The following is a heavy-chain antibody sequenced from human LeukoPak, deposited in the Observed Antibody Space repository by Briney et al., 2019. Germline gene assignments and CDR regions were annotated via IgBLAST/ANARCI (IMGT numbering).Heavy chain of an antibody. J-gene: IGHJ5*02. CDR1: GYTFTGYY. Sequence: ASVKVSCKASGYTFTGYYMHWVRQAPAKGLEWMGCINPNSGGTNYAQKFQDRVTMTTDTSTNTPYMELRSLRSDDTAVYYCARDLDYYDSSGSGWFDPWGRGTLVTVSS. CDR2: INPNSGGT. D-gene: IGHD3-22*01. CDR3: ARDLDYYDSSGSGWFDP. V-gene: IGHV1-2*02.